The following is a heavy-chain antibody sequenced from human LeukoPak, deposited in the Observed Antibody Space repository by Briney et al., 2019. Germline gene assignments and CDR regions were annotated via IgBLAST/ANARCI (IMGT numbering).Heavy chain of an antibody. Sequence: SETPSLTCAVYGGSFSGYYWSWIRQPPGKGLEWIGEINHSGSTNYNPSLKSRVTISVDTSKNQFSLKLSSVTAADTAVYYCASGGYSQQWPYWGQGTLVTVSS. CDR2: INHSGST. CDR1: GGSFSGYY. J-gene: IGHJ4*02. CDR3: ASGGYSQQWPY. V-gene: IGHV4-34*01. D-gene: IGHD6-19*01.